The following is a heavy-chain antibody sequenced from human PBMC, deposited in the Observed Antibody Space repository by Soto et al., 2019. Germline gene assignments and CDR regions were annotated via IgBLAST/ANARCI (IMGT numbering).Heavy chain of an antibody. J-gene: IGHJ6*02. CDR3: ARDQYSSSFYGMDV. CDR1: GFNLSSYS. CDR2: ISRGTSQI. D-gene: IGHD6-6*01. V-gene: IGHV3-21*01. Sequence: EVQLVNSGGGLVKPGGSLKLSCEASGFNLSSYSVNWVRQAPGKGLEWVSSISRGTSQIYYADSVKGRVTTSRDNAKNSLYLQMNSLRDGDTAVYYCARDQYSSSFYGMDVWGQGTTVTVSS.